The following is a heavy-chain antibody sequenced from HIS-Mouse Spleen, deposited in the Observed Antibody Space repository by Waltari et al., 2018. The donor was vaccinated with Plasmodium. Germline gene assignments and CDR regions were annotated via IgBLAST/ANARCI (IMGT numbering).Heavy chain of an antibody. CDR1: GFSLSTSGMC. V-gene: IGHV2-70*15. J-gene: IGHJ6*02. CDR2: IDWDDDK. CDR3: ARTTYSSSSAKYYYYGMDV. Sequence: QVTLRESGPALVKPTQTLTPTCTFSGFSLSTSGMCVIWLLQPPATAREWLARIDWDDDKYYSTSLKTRLTISKDTSKNQVVLTMTNMDPVDTATYYCARTTYSSSSAKYYYYGMDVWGQGTTVTVSS. D-gene: IGHD6-6*01.